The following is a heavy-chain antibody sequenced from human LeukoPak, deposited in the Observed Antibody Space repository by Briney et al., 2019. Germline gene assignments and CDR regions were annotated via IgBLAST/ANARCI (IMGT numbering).Heavy chain of an antibody. Sequence: PGGSLRLSCAASGFTFSSYGINWVRQAPGKGLEWVSSIDGTGRTTDYADSVKGRFTTSRDNSKNAAYLQLDSLGADDTAVYYCAKINSITLVRGANILLNNWGQGTLVTVSS. CDR2: IDGTGRTT. CDR3: AKINSITLVRGANILLNN. D-gene: IGHD3-10*01. V-gene: IGHV3-23*01. J-gene: IGHJ4*02. CDR1: GFTFSSYG.